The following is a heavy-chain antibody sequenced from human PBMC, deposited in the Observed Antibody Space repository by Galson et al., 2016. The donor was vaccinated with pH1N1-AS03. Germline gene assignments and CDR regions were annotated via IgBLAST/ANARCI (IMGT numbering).Heavy chain of an antibody. CDR3: TRSRYYNTNLYYFDY. Sequence: PALVKPTQTLTLTRAFSGFSLATSGVGVGWIRQPPGKALEWLALIYWDDDKLYNPSLKSRLTFTKDTSKNLVVLTLTDMDPVDTATYFCTRSRYYNTNLYYFDYWGQGTLVTVSS. CDR1: GFSLATSGVG. CDR2: IYWDDDK. V-gene: IGHV2-5*02. J-gene: IGHJ4*02. D-gene: IGHD2/OR15-2a*01.